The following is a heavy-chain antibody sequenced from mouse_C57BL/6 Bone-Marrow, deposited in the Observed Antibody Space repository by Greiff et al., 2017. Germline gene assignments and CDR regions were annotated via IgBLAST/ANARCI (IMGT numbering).Heavy chain of an antibody. D-gene: IGHD1-1*01. Sequence: EVQLQQSGAELVRPGASVTLSCTASGFNIKDDYMHWVKQRPEQGLEWIGWIDPENGDTEYASKVQGKATITADTSSNTAYLQLSSLTSEDTAVYYCTTLYYYGSSSYYFDYWGQGTTLTVSS. CDR1: GFNIKDDY. CDR2: IDPENGDT. CDR3: TTLYYYGSSSYYFDY. V-gene: IGHV14-4*01. J-gene: IGHJ2*01.